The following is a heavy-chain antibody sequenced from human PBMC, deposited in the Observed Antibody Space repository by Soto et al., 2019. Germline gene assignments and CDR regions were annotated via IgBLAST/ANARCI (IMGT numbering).Heavy chain of an antibody. Sequence: QVQLQESGPGLVKPSQTLSLTCTVSGDSISSGGYYWSWIRQHPGKGLEWIGYIYYTGSTYYNPSLKSRVTISVDPSENQFSLKLSSVTAADTAVYYCARRGLVSPVDSWGQGTLVTVSS. V-gene: IGHV4-31*03. J-gene: IGHJ4*02. CDR2: IYYTGST. D-gene: IGHD6-19*01. CDR1: GDSISSGGYY. CDR3: ARRGLVSPVDS.